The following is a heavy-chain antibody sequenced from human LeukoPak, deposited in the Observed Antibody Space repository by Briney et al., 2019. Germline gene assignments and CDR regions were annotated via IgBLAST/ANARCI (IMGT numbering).Heavy chain of an antibody. V-gene: IGHV4-59*01. D-gene: IGHD5-12*01. Sequence: SETLSLTCTVSGGSISSYYWSWIRQPPGKGLEWIGYTHYSGTTNYNPSLKSRVTISIDTSKSQFSLKLSSVTAADTAVYYCARRLGSTGSGGSGYYYWGQGTLVTVSS. CDR2: THYSGTT. J-gene: IGHJ4*02. CDR1: GGSISSYY. CDR3: ARRLGSTGSGGSGYYY.